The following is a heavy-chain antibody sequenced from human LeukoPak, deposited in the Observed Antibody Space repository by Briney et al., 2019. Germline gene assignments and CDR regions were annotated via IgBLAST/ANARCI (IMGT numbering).Heavy chain of an antibody. CDR1: GFTFSSYA. J-gene: IGHJ6*03. CDR2: ISYDGSNK. D-gene: IGHD5-12*01. V-gene: IGHV3-30*04. Sequence: GRSLRLSCAASGFTFSSYAMHWVRQAPGKGLEWVAVISYDGSNKYYADSVKGRFTISRDNSKNTLYLQMNSLRAEDTAVYYCASLGVDIVAPGSRDYMDVWGKGTTVTVSS. CDR3: ASLGVDIVAPGSRDYMDV.